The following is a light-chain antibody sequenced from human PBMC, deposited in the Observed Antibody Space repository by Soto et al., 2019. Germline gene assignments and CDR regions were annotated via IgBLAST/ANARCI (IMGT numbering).Light chain of an antibody. CDR1: QSINNY. CDR2: KAS. CDR3: QQYESFPRT. Sequence: DIQMTQSPSTRSASVGDRVTITSRVSQSINNYLAWYQQKPGKAPKLLIYKASTLESGVPSRFSGSGSGTEFTLSISSLQPDDFATYYCQQYESFPRTFGQGTKVEIK. V-gene: IGKV1-5*03. J-gene: IGKJ1*01.